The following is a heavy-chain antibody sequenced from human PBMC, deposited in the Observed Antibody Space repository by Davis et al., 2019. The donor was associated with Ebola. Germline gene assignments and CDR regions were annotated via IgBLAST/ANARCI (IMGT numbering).Heavy chain of an antibody. CDR2: ISYDGSNK. CDR1: GFTFSSYA. D-gene: IGHD3-16*02. CDR3: ARDRIMITFGGVIGTFDY. V-gene: IGHV3-30-3*01. Sequence: PGGSLRLSCAASGFTFSSYAMHWVRQAPGKGLEWVAVISYDGSNKYYADSVKGRFTISRDNSKNTLYLQMNSLRAEDTAVYYCARDRIMITFGGVIGTFDYWGQGTLVTVSS. J-gene: IGHJ4*02.